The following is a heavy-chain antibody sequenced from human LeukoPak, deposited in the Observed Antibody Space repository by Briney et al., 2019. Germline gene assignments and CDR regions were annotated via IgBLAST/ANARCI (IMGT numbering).Heavy chain of an antibody. CDR3: ARPGYCSSTSCSSFDY. Sequence: SETLSLTCTVSGGSISSYYWSWIRQPPGKGLEWIGYIFYSGSTNYNPSLKSRVTILGDTSKNQISLKLSSVTAADTAVYYCARPGYCSSTSCSSFDYWGQGTLVTVSS. CDR2: IFYSGST. V-gene: IGHV4-59*01. J-gene: IGHJ4*02. D-gene: IGHD2-2*01. CDR1: GGSISSYY.